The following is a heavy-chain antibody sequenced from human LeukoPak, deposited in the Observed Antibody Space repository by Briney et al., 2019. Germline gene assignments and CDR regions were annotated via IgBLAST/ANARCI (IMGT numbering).Heavy chain of an antibody. CDR2: NYYSGST. D-gene: IGHD3-10*01. CDR3: ARGQYYYGSGSYRYYYYYYMDV. Sequence: PSETLSLTCTVSGGSISSSSSYWGWIRQPPGKGLEWIGTNYYSGSTYYNPSLKSRVTISADTSKNQFSLKLSSVTAADTAVYYCARGQYYYGSGSYRYYYYYYMDVWGKGTTVTISS. J-gene: IGHJ6*03. CDR1: GGSISSSSSY. V-gene: IGHV4-39*07.